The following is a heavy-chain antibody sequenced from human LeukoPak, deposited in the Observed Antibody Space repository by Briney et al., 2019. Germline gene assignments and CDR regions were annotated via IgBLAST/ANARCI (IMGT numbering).Heavy chain of an antibody. CDR2: FDPEDGET. CDR3: ARDRTSYGYGVGAFDI. D-gene: IGHD5-18*01. CDR1: GYTLTELS. V-gene: IGHV1-24*01. Sequence: ASVKVSCKVSGYTLTELSMHWVQQAPGKGLEWMGGFDPEDGETIYAQKFQGRVTMTEDTSTDTAYMELSSLRAEDTAVYYCARDRTSYGYGVGAFDIWGQGTMVTVSS. J-gene: IGHJ3*02.